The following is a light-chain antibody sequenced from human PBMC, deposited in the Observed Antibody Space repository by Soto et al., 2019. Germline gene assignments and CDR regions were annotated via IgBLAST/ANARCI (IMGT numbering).Light chain of an antibody. CDR3: QVWDSSSDHPVV. CDR1: NIGSKS. J-gene: IGLJ2*01. CDR2: YDS. Sequence: SSELTQPPSVSGAPGKTARITCGGNNIGSKSVHWYQQKPGQAPVLVIYYDSDRPSGIPERFSGSNSGNTATLTISRVEAGDEADYYCQVWDSSSDHPVVFGGGTKLTVL. V-gene: IGLV3-21*04.